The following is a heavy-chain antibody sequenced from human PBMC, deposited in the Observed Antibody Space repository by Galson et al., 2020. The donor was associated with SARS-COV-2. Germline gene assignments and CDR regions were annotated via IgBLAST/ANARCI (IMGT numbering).Heavy chain of an antibody. CDR3: VKDHIAADVTGGWFDP. CDR1: GFTFDDYA. J-gene: IGHJ5*02. Sequence: SLKISCTASGFTFDDYAMHWVRQAPGKGLEWVSGISWNGGSIAYADSVKGRFTISRDNAKNSLYLQMNSLKPEDTALYYCVKDHIAADVTGGWFDPWGQGTLVTVSS. V-gene: IGHV3-9*01. CDR2: ISWNGGSI. D-gene: IGHD6-13*01.